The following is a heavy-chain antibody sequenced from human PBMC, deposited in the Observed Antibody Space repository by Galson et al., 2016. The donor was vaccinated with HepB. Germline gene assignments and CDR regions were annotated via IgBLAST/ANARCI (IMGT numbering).Heavy chain of an antibody. CDR3: ARQYTGSHLDY. V-gene: IGHV4-4*02. CDR1: GASIISRDW. Sequence: SETLSLTCGVSGASIISRDWWTWVRQPPGKGLEWIGQVYHSGTTNYSPSLKSRATISVDNSKNQFSLMLSSVTAADTAVYYCARQYTGSHLDYWGQGTLVTVSS. D-gene: IGHD1-26*01. CDR2: VYHSGTT. J-gene: IGHJ4*02.